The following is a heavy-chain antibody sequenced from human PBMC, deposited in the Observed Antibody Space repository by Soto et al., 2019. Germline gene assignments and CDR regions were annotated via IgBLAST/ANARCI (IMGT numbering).Heavy chain of an antibody. CDR3: AREDRYSSTLFDP. CDR2: IIPIFGTA. Sequence: SVKVSCKASGGTFSSYAISWVRQAPGQGLEWMGGIIPIFGTANYAQKFQGRVTSTADESTSTAYMELSSLRSEDTAVYYCAREDRYSSTLFDPWGQGTLVTVSS. CDR1: GGTFSSYA. D-gene: IGHD6-13*01. V-gene: IGHV1-69*13. J-gene: IGHJ5*02.